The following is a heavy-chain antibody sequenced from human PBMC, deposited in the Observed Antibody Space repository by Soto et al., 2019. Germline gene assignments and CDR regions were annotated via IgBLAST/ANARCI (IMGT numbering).Heavy chain of an antibody. CDR3: ARGLGRDYYYGMDV. Sequence: QVQLVESGGGVVQPGRSLRLSCAASGFTFSSYAMHWVRQAPGKGLEWVAVISYDGSNTYYADSVKGRFTISRDNSKNTLYLQMNSLRAEDTAVYYCARGLGRDYYYGMDVWGQGTTVTVSS. J-gene: IGHJ6*02. V-gene: IGHV3-30-3*01. CDR2: ISYDGSNT. D-gene: IGHD3-16*01. CDR1: GFTFSSYA.